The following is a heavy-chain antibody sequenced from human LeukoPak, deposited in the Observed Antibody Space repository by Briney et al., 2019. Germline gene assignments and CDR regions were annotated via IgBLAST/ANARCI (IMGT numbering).Heavy chain of an antibody. CDR3: AREGSGHDAFDI. CDR2: ISAYNGNT. V-gene: IGHV1-18*04. J-gene: IGHJ3*02. Sequence: GASVKVSCKASGYTFTGFYMHWVRQAPGQGLEWMGWISAYNGNTNYAQKLQGRVTMTTDTSTSTAYMELRSLRSDDTAVYYCAREGSGHDAFDIWGQGTMVTVSS. CDR1: GYTFTGFY. D-gene: IGHD3-10*01.